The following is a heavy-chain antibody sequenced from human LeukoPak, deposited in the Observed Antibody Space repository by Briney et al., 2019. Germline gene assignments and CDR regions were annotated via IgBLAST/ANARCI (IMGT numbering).Heavy chain of an antibody. D-gene: IGHD3-10*01. CDR1: GFPFSSHA. V-gene: IGHV3-23*01. Sequence: PGGSLRLSCAVSGFPFSSHAMSWVRQTPERGLEWVSATSGSGRTTYYAESVEGRFTISRDNSKNMLYLQMNSLRAEDTALYYCAIAYIQVRGVKSLLYYFDYWGQGTLVTVSS. CDR3: AIAYIQVRGVKSLLYYFDY. CDR2: TSGSGRTT. J-gene: IGHJ4*02.